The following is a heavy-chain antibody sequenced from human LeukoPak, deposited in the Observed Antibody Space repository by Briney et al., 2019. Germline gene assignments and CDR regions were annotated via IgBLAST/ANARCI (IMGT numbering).Heavy chain of an antibody. D-gene: IGHD6-19*01. CDR1: GGSISSYY. CDR3: ARVSSGWYRAADY. V-gene: IGHV4-59*01. Sequence: SETLSLTCTVSGGSISSYYWSWIRQPAGKGLEWIGYIYYSGSTDYNPSLKSRVTISVDTSKNQFSLKLSSVTAADTAVYYCARVSSGWYRAADYWGQGTLVTVSS. CDR2: IYYSGST. J-gene: IGHJ4*02.